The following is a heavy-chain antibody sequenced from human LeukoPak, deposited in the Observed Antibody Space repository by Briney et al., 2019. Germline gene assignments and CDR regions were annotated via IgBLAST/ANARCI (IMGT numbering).Heavy chain of an antibody. Sequence: PSETLSLTCTVSGGSISSYYWSWIRQPPGKGLEWIGYIYYSGSTNHNPSLKSRVTISVDTSKNQFSLKLSSVTAADTAVYYCARAPGYYDSSGYLTYYFDYWGQGTLVTVSS. J-gene: IGHJ4*02. CDR2: IYYSGST. CDR1: GGSISSYY. CDR3: ARAPGYYDSSGYLTYYFDY. D-gene: IGHD3-22*01. V-gene: IGHV4-59*01.